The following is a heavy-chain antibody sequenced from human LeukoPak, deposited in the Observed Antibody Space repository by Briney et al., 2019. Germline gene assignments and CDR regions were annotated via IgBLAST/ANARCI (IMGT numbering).Heavy chain of an antibody. D-gene: IGHD5-18*01. CDR3: ARGWDTGYQFYGMDV. J-gene: IGHJ6*02. V-gene: IGHV4-59*01. Sequence: SETLSLTCIVSGGSISGYYWSWLRQPPGKGLEWIGSMYNSGTTNDNPSLKSRVTILVDTPKNQFSLKLRSVTAADTAVYYCARGWDTGYQFYGMDVWGQGTTVTVSS. CDR2: MYNSGTT. CDR1: GGSISGYY.